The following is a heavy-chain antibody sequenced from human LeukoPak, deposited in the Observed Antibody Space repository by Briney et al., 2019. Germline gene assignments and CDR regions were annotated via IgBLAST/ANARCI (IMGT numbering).Heavy chain of an antibody. D-gene: IGHD1-26*01. Sequence: GGSLRLSCAASGFTFSDYYMSWIRQAPGKGLEWVSYISSSGSTIYYADSVKGRFTISRDNAKNSLYLQMNSLRAEDTAVYYCARERWDGYRAIDPWGQGTLVTVSS. CDR1: GFTFSDYY. V-gene: IGHV3-11*01. J-gene: IGHJ5*02. CDR2: ISSSGSTI. CDR3: ARERWDGYRAIDP.